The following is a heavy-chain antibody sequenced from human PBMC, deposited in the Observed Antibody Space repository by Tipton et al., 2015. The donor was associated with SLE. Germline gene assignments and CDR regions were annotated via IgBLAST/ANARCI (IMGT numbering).Heavy chain of an antibody. CDR1: GFRFSNYE. CDR3: ARDLPHSGAIDY. CDR2: ISSSGSTI. J-gene: IGHJ4*02. V-gene: IGHV3-48*03. Sequence: GSLRLSCAASGFRFSNYEMNWVRQASGKGLEWVSYISSSGSTIYYADSLKGRFTISRDNAKNSLFLQVNSLRDEDTAVYYCARDLPHSGAIDYWGQGTLVTVSS. D-gene: IGHD7-27*01.